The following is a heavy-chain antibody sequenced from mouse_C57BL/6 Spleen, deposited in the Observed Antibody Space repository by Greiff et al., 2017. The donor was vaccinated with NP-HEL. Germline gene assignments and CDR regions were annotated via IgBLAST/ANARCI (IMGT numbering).Heavy chain of an antibody. CDR1: GFTFTDYY. CDR2: IRNKANGYTT. J-gene: IGHJ4*01. Sequence: EVNVVESGGGLVQPGGSLSLSCAASGFTFTDYYMSWVRQPPGKALEWLGFIRNKANGYTTEYSASVKGRFTISRDNSQSILYLQVNALRAEDSATYYCARSPYYGSSYEDAMDYWGQGTSVTVSS. V-gene: IGHV7-3*01. CDR3: ARSPYYGSSYEDAMDY. D-gene: IGHD1-1*01.